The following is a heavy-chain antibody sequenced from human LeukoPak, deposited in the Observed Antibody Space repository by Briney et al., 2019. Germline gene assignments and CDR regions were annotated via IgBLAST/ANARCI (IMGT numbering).Heavy chain of an antibody. Sequence: ASVKVSCKASGGTFSSYAISWVRQAPGQGLEWMGGIIPIFGTANYAQKFQGRVTITADESTSTAYMELSSLRSEDTAVYYCATTSYGILTGYYNLNFDYWGQGTLVTVSS. CDR2: IIPIFGTA. J-gene: IGHJ4*02. D-gene: IGHD3-9*01. CDR3: ATTSYGILTGYYNLNFDY. CDR1: GGTFSSYA. V-gene: IGHV1-69*13.